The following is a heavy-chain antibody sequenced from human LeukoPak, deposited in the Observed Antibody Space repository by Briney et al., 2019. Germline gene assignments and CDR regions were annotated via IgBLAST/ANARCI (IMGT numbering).Heavy chain of an antibody. Sequence: SETLSLACTVSGGSISSYYWSWIRQPPGKGLEWIGYIYYSGSTNYNPSLKSRVTISVDTSKNQFSLKLSSVTAADTAVYYCARGLRGYSYGQPTFDYWGQGTLVTVSS. J-gene: IGHJ4*02. CDR1: GGSISSYY. V-gene: IGHV4-59*01. CDR3: ARGLRGYSYGQPTFDY. D-gene: IGHD5-18*01. CDR2: IYYSGST.